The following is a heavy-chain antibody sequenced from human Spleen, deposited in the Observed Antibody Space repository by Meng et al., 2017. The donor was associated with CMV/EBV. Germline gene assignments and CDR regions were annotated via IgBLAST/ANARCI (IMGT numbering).Heavy chain of an antibody. V-gene: IGHV1-69*02. D-gene: IGHD3-9*01. CDR2: ITPMIDKT. CDR3: ARRDILDSYFYYGMDV. J-gene: IGHJ6*02. CDR1: GGTFSSYS. Sequence: SVKVSCKASGGTFSSYSVSWVRQAPGQGLEWMGRITPMIDKTNYAQTFQGRLTLYADESTGTVYMELSSLRSEDTAVYYCARRDILDSYFYYGMDVWGQGTTVTVSS.